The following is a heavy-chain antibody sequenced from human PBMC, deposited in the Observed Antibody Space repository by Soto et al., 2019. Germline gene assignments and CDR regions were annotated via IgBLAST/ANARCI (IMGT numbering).Heavy chain of an antibody. V-gene: IGHV1-8*01. CDR2: SNPNSGST. CDR1: GYSFTSYD. CDR3: TRVSFDVFLRFPFDL. J-gene: IGHJ4*02. Sequence: QVQLVQSGAEVKKPGASVRVSCKASGYSFTSYDVNWVRQASGQGLEWMGWSNPNSGSTVYAQKFQGRVTMTTDTSINTAYMELSSLRPDDTAIYFCTRVSFDVFLRFPFDLWGQGTEVTVSS. D-gene: IGHD4-17*01.